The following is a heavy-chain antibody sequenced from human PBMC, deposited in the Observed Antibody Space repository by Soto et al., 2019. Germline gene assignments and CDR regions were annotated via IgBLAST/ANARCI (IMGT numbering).Heavy chain of an antibody. J-gene: IGHJ4*02. CDR1: GGTFSTST. V-gene: IGHV1-69*08. CDR2: TIPLLNVA. D-gene: IGHD5-12*01. Sequence: QVQLVQSGAEVKKPGSSVKVSCKASGGTFSTSTFTWVRQAPGQGLEWMGRTIPLLNVADYAQDFQGRMTITADRSTSNTYMELTSLTSKDTAVYYCARDSPIGSTFSGYDAIDSWGQGTLVTVSS. CDR3: ARDSPIGSTFSGYDAIDS.